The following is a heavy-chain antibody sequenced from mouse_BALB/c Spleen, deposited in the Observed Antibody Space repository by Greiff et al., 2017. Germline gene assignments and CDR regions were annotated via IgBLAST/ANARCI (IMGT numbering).Heavy chain of an antibody. V-gene: IGHV1-87*01. CDR1: GYTFTSYW. CDR2: IYPGDGDT. J-gene: IGHJ3*01. D-gene: IGHD3-3*01. Sequence: QVQLQQSGAELARPGASVKLSCKASGYTFTSYWMQWVKQRPGQGLEWIGAIYPGDGDTRYTQKFKGKATLTAGKSSSTAYMQLSSLASEDSAVYYCARGDPWFAYWGQGTLVTVSA. CDR3: ARGDPWFAY.